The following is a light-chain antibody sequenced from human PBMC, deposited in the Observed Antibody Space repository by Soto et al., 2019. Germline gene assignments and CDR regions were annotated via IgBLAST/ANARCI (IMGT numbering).Light chain of an antibody. CDR3: QQYNNYYPLT. J-gene: IGKJ4*01. CDR2: MAA. CDR1: QSISTW. V-gene: IGKV1-5*03. Sequence: IEMTPSPSLLFPSVGHVVTITCRSSQSISTWLAWHQQQPGKAPKLLVYMAAALESGGPSRFSGSGSGTDITLTISSMQPDDYATYYYQQYNNYYPLTFGGGTKVDIK.